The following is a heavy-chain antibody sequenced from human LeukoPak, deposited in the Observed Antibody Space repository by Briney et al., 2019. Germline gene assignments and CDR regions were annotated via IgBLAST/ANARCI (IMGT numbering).Heavy chain of an antibody. V-gene: IGHV4-30-4*08. CDR3: ARGCSSTSCYTRDAFDI. CDR2: IYYSGST. Sequence: SETLSLTCTVSGGSISSGDYYWSWIRQPPGKGLEWIVYIYYSGSTYYNPSLKSRVTISVDTSKNQFSLKLSSVTAADTAVYYCARGCSSTSCYTRDAFDIWGQGTMVTVPS. J-gene: IGHJ3*02. D-gene: IGHD2-2*02. CDR1: GGSISSGDYY.